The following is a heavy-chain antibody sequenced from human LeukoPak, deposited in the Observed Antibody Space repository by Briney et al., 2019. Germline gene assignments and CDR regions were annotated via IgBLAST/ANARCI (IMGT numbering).Heavy chain of an antibody. D-gene: IGHD5-18*01. CDR1: GFTFSSYA. CDR3: AKEDPAIILGIDY. V-gene: IGHV3-23*01. CDR2: VTGSGGST. J-gene: IGHJ4*02. Sequence: GGSLRLSCAASGFTFSSYAMSWVRQAPGKGLEWVSAVTGSGGSTYYADSVRGRFTISRDNSKNTLFLQLDSLRVEDTAVYYCAKEDPAIILGIDYWGQGALVIVSS.